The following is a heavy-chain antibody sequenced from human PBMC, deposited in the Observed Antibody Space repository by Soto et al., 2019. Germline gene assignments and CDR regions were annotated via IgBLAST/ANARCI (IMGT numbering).Heavy chain of an antibody. CDR1: GYTFTGYY. V-gene: IGHV1-2*04. D-gene: IGHD4-17*01. Sequence: ASVKVSCKASGYTFTGYYMHWVRQAPGQGLEWMGWINPNSGGTNYAQKFQGWVTMTRDTSISPAYMELSRLRSDDTAVYCCARDNYGDYPSFDYWGQGTLVTVSS. CDR2: INPNSGGT. J-gene: IGHJ4*02. CDR3: ARDNYGDYPSFDY.